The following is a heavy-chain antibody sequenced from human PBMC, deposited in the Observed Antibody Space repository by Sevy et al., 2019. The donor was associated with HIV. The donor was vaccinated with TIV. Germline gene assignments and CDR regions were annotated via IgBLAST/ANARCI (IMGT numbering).Heavy chain of an antibody. J-gene: IGHJ3*02. D-gene: IGHD3-16*02. V-gene: IGHV5-51*01. CDR1: GYSFTSYW. CDR2: IYPGDSDT. Sequence: GESLKISCKGSGYSFTSYWIGWVRQMPGKGLEWMGIIYPGDSDTRYSPSFQGQVTISADKSISTAYLLWSSLKASDTAMYYCASLESDLGELSLGGFRAFDIWGQGTMVTVSS. CDR3: ASLESDLGELSLGGFRAFDI.